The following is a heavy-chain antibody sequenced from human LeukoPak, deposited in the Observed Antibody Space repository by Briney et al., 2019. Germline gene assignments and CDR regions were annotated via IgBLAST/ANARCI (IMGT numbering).Heavy chain of an antibody. Sequence: SETLSLTCAVYGGSFSGYYWSWIRQPPGKGLEWIGEINHSGSTNYNPSLKSRVTISVDTSKNQFSLKLSSVTAADTAVYYCARDATYSSSWRPFDYWGQGTLVTVSS. J-gene: IGHJ4*02. CDR3: ARDATYSSSWRPFDY. D-gene: IGHD6-13*01. CDR1: GGSFSGYY. V-gene: IGHV4-34*01. CDR2: INHSGST.